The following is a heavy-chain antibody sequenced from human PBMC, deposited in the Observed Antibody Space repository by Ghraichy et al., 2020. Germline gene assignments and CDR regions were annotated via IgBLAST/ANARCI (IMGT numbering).Heavy chain of an antibody. Sequence: GGSLRLSCAASGFTFSGYDIYWVRQVPGKGLEWVSTIDSAGNAFYSDSSMGRLTISRESAKSSSHPQLINLRAGDTAVYYCCPSPRLSSSFSRKHPQKPYGLDVWGQGTAVTVSS. CDR3: CPSPRLSSSFSRKHPQKPYGLDV. V-gene: IGHV3-13*01. CDR2: IDSAGNA. CDR1: GFTFSGYD. J-gene: IGHJ6*02. D-gene: IGHD6-13*01.